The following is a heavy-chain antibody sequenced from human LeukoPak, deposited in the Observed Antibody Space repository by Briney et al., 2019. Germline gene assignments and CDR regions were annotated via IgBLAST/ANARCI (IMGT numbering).Heavy chain of an antibody. Sequence: SETLSLTCTVSGASISSSSYYWGWIRQPPGKGLEWIGSIYYSGSTYYNPSLKSRVTISVDTSKNQFSLKLSSVTAADTAVYYCARATVTTYPNWYFDLWGRGALVTVSS. CDR1: GASISSSSYY. CDR3: ARATVTTYPNWYFDL. CDR2: IYYSGST. J-gene: IGHJ2*01. D-gene: IGHD4-17*01. V-gene: IGHV4-39*07.